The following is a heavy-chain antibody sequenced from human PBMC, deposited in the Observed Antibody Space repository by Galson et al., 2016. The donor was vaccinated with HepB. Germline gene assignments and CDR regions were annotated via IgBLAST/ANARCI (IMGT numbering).Heavy chain of an antibody. CDR1: GFTFSSYA. CDR2: ISDDGVRT. D-gene: IGHD2-2*01. J-gene: IGHJ6*04. V-gene: IGHV3-23*01. CDR3: AKDAYCASGSCYGVVYHYGMDV. Sequence: SLRLSCAASGFTFSSYAMRWVRQAPGKGLEWVLGISDDGVRTNDADSVKGRFTISRDNSKNTLYLQMNNLRAEDTAVYYCAKDAYCASGSCYGVVYHYGMDVWGKGTTVTVSS.